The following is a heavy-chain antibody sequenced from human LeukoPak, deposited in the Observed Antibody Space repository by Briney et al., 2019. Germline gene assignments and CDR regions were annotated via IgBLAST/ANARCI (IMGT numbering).Heavy chain of an antibody. Sequence: PGGSLRLSCAASGFTFSSYGMHWVRQAPGKGLDWVAFIHHDGINKYYADSVRGRFTISRDNARNSLYLQMNTLRAEDTAVYSCARGADGVSSNSRGWFDPWGQGTLVTVSS. CDR1: GFTFSSYG. CDR3: ARGADGVSSNSRGWFDP. CDR2: IHHDGINK. V-gene: IGHV3-30*02. J-gene: IGHJ5*02. D-gene: IGHD2-15*01.